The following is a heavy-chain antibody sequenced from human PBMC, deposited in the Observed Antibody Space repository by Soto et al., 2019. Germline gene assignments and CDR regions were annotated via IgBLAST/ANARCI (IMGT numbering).Heavy chain of an antibody. V-gene: IGHV4-34*01. CDR3: ARGLTATGYYYMDV. J-gene: IGHJ6*03. Sequence: SETLSLTCAVYGGSFSGYYWSWIRQPPGKGLEWIGEINHSGSTNYNPSLKSRVTISVDTSKNQFSLKLSSVTAADTAVYYCARGLTATGYYYMDVWGKGTTVTVSS. CDR1: GGSFSGYY. CDR2: INHSGST. D-gene: IGHD4-4*01.